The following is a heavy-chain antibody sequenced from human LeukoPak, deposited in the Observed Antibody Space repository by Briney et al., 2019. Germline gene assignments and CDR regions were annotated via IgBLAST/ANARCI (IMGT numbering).Heavy chain of an antibody. J-gene: IGHJ6*03. CDR2: IYTSGST. Sequence: SETLSLTCTVSGGSISSYYWSWIRQPAGKGLEWIVRIYTSGSTNYNPSLKSRVPMSVDTSKNQFSLKLSSVTAADTAVYYCARVSYGSTVTAYYYYYYMDVWGKGTMVTVSS. CDR1: GGSISSYY. D-gene: IGHD4-17*01. CDR3: ARVSYGSTVTAYYYYYYMDV. V-gene: IGHV4-4*07.